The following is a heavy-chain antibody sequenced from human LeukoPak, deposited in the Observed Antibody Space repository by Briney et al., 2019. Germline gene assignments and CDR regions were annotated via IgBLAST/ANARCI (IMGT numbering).Heavy chain of an antibody. J-gene: IGHJ3*02. CDR1: GGTFSSYA. Sequence: ASVKVSCEASGGTFSSYAISWVRQAPGQGLEWMGGIIPIFGTANYAQKFQGRVTITADESTSTAYMELSSLRSEDTAVYYCARDRFGRSPREAFDIWGQGTMVTVSS. D-gene: IGHD3-10*01. CDR2: IIPIFGTA. CDR3: ARDRFGRSPREAFDI. V-gene: IGHV1-69*13.